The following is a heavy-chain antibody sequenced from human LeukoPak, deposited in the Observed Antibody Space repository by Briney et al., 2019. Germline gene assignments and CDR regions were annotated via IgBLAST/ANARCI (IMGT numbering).Heavy chain of an antibody. V-gene: IGHV3-7*01. CDR1: GFTFSSYA. Sequence: GGSLRLSCAASGFTFSSYAMSWVRQAPGKGLEWVANIKQDGSEKYYVDSVKGRFTISRDNAKNSLYLQMNSLRAEDTAVYYCARDVYCSGGSCFASTPRFDYWGQGTLVTVSS. J-gene: IGHJ4*02. D-gene: IGHD2-15*01. CDR2: IKQDGSEK. CDR3: ARDVYCSGGSCFASTPRFDY.